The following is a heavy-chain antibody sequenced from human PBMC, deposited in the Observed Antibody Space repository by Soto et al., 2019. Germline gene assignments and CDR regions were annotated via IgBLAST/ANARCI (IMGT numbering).Heavy chain of an antibody. CDR2: INHSGST. CDR3: ARPNGYYGSGSYHPFDY. J-gene: IGHJ4*02. V-gene: IGHV4-34*01. D-gene: IGHD3-10*01. CDR1: GGSFSGYY. Sequence: LSLTCAVYGGSFSGYYWSWIRQPPGKGLEWIGEINHSGSTNYNPSLKSRVTISVDTSKNQFSLKLSSVTAADTAVYYCARPNGYYGSGSYHPFDYWGQGTLVTVSS.